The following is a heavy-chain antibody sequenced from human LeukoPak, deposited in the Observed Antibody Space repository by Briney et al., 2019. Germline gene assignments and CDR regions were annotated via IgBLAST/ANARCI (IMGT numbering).Heavy chain of an antibody. CDR2: VSSSGSTI. Sequence: GGCLRLSCAASGFTFSSYEMNSVRQATGKGLEWVSYVSSSGSTIYYADSVKGRFTIARDNAKNSLYLQMNSLRAEDTAIYYCARVNRLGTWGQGTLVTVSS. V-gene: IGHV3-48*03. CDR3: ARVNRLGT. CDR1: GFTFSSYE. D-gene: IGHD2/OR15-2a*01. J-gene: IGHJ5*02.